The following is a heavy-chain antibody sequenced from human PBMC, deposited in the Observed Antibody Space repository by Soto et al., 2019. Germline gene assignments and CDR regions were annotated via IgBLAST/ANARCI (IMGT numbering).Heavy chain of an antibody. J-gene: IGHJ6*03. V-gene: IGHV3-15*01. D-gene: IGHD6-13*01. Sequence: GGSLRLSCAASGFTFSNAWMSWVRQAPGKGLEWVGRIKSKTDGGTTDYAAPVKGRFTISRDDSKNTQYLQMNSLKAEDTAVYYCTNIAASGPRGYYYYYMDVWGKGTTVTVSS. CDR3: TNIAASGPRGYYYYYMDV. CDR2: IKSKTDGGTT. CDR1: GFTFSNAW.